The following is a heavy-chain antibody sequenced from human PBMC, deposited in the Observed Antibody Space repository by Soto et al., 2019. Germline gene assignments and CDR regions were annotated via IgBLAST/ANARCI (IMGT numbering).Heavy chain of an antibody. J-gene: IGHJ6*03. V-gene: IGHV1-46*03. CDR1: GCTFTSYY. CDR3: ARYGSGSYLSVYYYYMDV. Sequence: GASVKVSCKASGCTFTSYYMHWVRQAPGQGLEWMGIINPSGGSTSYAQKFQGRVTMTRDTSTSTVYMELSSLRSEDTAVYYCARYGSGSYLSVYYYYMDVWGKGTTVTVSS. D-gene: IGHD3-10*01. CDR2: INPSGGST.